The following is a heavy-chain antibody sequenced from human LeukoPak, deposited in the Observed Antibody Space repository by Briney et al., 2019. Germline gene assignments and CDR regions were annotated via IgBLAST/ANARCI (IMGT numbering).Heavy chain of an antibody. CDR3: ARVLGSFPPLEWFNAPFDP. CDR2: INPSGGST. Sequence: ASVKVSCKASGYTFTSYYMHWVRQAPGQGLEWMGIINPSGGSTSYAQKFQGRVTMTRDTSTSTVYMELSSLRSEDTAVYYCARVLGSFPPLEWFNAPFDPWGQGTLVTVSS. D-gene: IGHD3-3*01. J-gene: IGHJ5*02. V-gene: IGHV1-46*03. CDR1: GYTFTSYY.